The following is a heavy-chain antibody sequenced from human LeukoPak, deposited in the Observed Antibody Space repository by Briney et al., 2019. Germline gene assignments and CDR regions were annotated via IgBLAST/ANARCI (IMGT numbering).Heavy chain of an antibody. V-gene: IGHV4-59*12. CDR1: GGSISSYY. Sequence: PSETLSLTRTVSGGSISSYYWSWIRQPPGKGLEWIGYIYYSGSTNYNPSLKSRVTISVDTSKNQFSLKLSSVTAADTAVYYCARTVWNAPFDYWGQGTLVTVSS. D-gene: IGHD1-1*01. CDR2: IYYSGST. CDR3: ARTVWNAPFDY. J-gene: IGHJ4*02.